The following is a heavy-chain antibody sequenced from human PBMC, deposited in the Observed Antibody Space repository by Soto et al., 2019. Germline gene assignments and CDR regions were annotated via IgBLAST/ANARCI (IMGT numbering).Heavy chain of an antibody. J-gene: IGHJ5*02. CDR3: AKSLDIHYKNWFDP. D-gene: IGHD4-4*01. Sequence: QILESGGSLVQPGGSLRLSCVAAGFTFSSAAMNWVRQAPGKGLEWLSIISDTGTRTHYADSVKGRFTISRDNSKNTLYMDMNSLRAEDTAVYYCAKSLDIHYKNWFDPWGQGTLVTVSS. V-gene: IGHV3-23*01. CDR2: ISDTGTRT. CDR1: GFTFSSAA.